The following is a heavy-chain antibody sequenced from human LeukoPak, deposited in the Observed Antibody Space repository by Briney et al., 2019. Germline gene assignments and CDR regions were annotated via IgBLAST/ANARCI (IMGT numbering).Heavy chain of an antibody. CDR2: ISSSSSYI. V-gene: IGHV3-21*01. CDR3: ASTLKRDY. J-gene: IGHJ4*02. CDR1: GFTFSSYW. D-gene: IGHD4/OR15-4a*01. Sequence: GGSLRLSCAASGFTFSSYWMSWVRQAPGKGLEWVSSISSSSSYIYYADSVKGRFTISRDNAKNSLYLQMNSLRAEDTALYYCASTLKRDYWGQGTLVTVSS.